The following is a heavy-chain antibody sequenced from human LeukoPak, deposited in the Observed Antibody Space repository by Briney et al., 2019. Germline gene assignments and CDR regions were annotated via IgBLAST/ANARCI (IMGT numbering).Heavy chain of an antibody. CDR3: ARGGGKYFFDY. D-gene: IGHD3-16*01. V-gene: IGHV3-23*01. Sequence: GGSLRLSCAASGFIFSNYAMNWVRQAPGKGLEWVSAIWGSGGTTNYADSVKGRFTISRDNSKNTLYLQMNSLRAEDTAVYYCARGGGKYFFDYWGQGSLVTVSS. J-gene: IGHJ4*02. CDR2: IWGSGGTT. CDR1: GFIFSNYA.